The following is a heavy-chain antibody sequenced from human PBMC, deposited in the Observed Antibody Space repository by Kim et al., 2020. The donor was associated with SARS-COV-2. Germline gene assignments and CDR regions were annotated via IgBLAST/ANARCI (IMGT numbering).Heavy chain of an antibody. V-gene: IGHV1-24*01. D-gene: IGHD3-22*01. CDR1: GYNLTELS. CDR2: FDPEDGET. Sequence: ASVKVSCKVSGYNLTELSMHWVRQAPGKGLEWMGGFDPEDGETIYAQKFQGRVTMTEDTSTDTAYMELSSLRSEDTAVYYCATTSVVIKSHWFDPWGQGTLVTVSS. J-gene: IGHJ5*02. CDR3: ATTSVVIKSHWFDP.